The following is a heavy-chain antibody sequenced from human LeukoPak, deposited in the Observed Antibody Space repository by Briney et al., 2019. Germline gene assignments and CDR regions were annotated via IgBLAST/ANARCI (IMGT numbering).Heavy chain of an antibody. V-gene: IGHV3-33*01. CDR2: IWYDGSNK. Sequence: GRSLRLSCAASGFTFSSYGMHWVRQAPGKGLEWVAVIWYDGSNKYYADSVKGRFTISRDNSKNTLYLQMNSLRAEDTAVCYCARDDLGARRVYYFDYWGQGTLVTVSS. D-gene: IGHD2-8*01. CDR1: GFTFSSYG. CDR3: ARDDLGARRVYYFDY. J-gene: IGHJ4*02.